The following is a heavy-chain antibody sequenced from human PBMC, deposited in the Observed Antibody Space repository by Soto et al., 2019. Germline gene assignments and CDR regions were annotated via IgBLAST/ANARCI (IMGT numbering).Heavy chain of an antibody. Sequence: GASVKVSCKTSGYTFINYGISWVRQATGQGLEWMGWMNPNSGNTGYAQKFQGRVTMTRNTSISTAYMELSSLRSEDTAVYYCARTPYGDNVDYWGQGTLVTVSS. D-gene: IGHD4-17*01. J-gene: IGHJ4*02. CDR1: GYTFINYG. V-gene: IGHV1-8*01. CDR2: MNPNSGNT. CDR3: ARTPYGDNVDY.